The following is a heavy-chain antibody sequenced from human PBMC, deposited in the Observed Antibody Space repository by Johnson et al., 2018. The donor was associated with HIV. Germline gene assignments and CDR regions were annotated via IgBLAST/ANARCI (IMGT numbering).Heavy chain of an antibody. CDR2: IWYDGSNK. D-gene: IGHD3-22*01. CDR1: GFTFSSYG. J-gene: IGHJ3*02. Sequence: QVQLVESGGGVVQPGRSLRLSCAASGFTFSSYGMHWVRQAPVKGLEWVAVIWYDGSNKYYADSVKGRFTISRDNSKNTLYLQMNSLRAEDTAVYYCARDRGYWDGLDIWGQGTMVTVSS. V-gene: IGHV3-33*01. CDR3: ARDRGYWDGLDI.